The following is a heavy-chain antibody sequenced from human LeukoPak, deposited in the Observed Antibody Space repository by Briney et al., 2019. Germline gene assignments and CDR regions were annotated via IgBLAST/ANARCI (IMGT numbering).Heavy chain of an antibody. D-gene: IGHD3-9*01. CDR2: IYTSGST. V-gene: IGHV4-61*02. Sequence: SQTLSLTCTVSGGSISSGSYYWSWIRQPAGTGLEWIGRIYTSGSTNYNPSLKSRVTISVDTSKNQFSLKLSSVTAADTAVYYCAREDYDILTTEFDPWGQGTLVTVSS. CDR3: AREDYDILTTEFDP. CDR1: GGSISSGSYY. J-gene: IGHJ5*02.